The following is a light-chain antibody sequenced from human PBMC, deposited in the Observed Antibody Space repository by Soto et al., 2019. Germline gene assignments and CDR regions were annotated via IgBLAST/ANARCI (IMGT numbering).Light chain of an antibody. J-gene: IGKJ1*01. CDR2: AAS. CDR3: QKDNSAPRT. CDR1: QGISNY. Sequence: DIQITQSPSSLSASVGARVTITCRACQGISNYLAWYQQKPGKVPQLLIYAASTFQSGPTSRFSASRPVTDFTLTNTSLQPEDVATSYCQKDNSAPRTIGKGTKVGSK. V-gene: IGKV1-27*01.